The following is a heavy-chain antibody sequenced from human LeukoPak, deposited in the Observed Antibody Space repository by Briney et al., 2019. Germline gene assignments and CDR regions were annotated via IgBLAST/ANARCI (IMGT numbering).Heavy chain of an antibody. CDR1: GGSFSGYY. CDR2: INHSGST. Sequence: SETLSLTCAVYGGSFSGYYWNWIRQPPGKGLEWIGEINHSGSTNYNPSLRSRVTISVDTSKNQFSLKLNSVTAADTAVYYCATRPTPPYYYYYKDVWGKGTTVTVSS. D-gene: IGHD4-23*01. J-gene: IGHJ6*03. CDR3: ATRPTPPYYYYYKDV. V-gene: IGHV4-34*01.